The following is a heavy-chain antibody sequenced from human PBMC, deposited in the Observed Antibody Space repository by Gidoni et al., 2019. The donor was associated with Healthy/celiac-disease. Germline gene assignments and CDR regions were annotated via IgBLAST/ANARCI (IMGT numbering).Heavy chain of an antibody. CDR2: LNPSGST. V-gene: IGHV4-34*01. CDR1: GGSFSGYD. CDR3: ASINWGSSLRVFDY. Sequence: QVQLQQWGAGLLKPSETLSLTCPVYGGSFSGYDWSWIRQPPGKGLEWIGELNPSGSTNYNPALKSRVTISVDTSKNQFSLKLSSVTAADTAVYYCASINWGSSLRVFDYWGQGTLVTVSS. J-gene: IGHJ4*02. D-gene: IGHD3-16*01.